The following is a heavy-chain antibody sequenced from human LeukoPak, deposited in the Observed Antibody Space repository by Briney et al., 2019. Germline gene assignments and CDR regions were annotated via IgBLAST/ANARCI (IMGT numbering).Heavy chain of an antibody. CDR2: ISYDEVNE. Sequence: PGGSLRLSCAASGFAFSTYNIHWVRQAPGKGLEWVAVISYDEVNEYYADSVKGRFTISRDNSKNTLYLQMNSLRAEDTAVYYCARERAVAGRGWFDPWGQGTLVTVSS. CDR3: ARERAVAGRGWFDP. D-gene: IGHD6-19*01. CDR1: GFAFSTYN. V-gene: IGHV3-30-3*01. J-gene: IGHJ5*02.